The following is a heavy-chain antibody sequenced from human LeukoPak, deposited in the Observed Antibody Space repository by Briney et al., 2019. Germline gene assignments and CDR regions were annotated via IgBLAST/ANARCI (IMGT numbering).Heavy chain of an antibody. CDR3: ARGACTNGVCYRYFQH. V-gene: IGHV4-39*07. D-gene: IGHD2-8*01. CDR2: IYDREST. Sequence: SETLSLTCTVSRGSISSSSYFWGWIRQSPGKGLEWIAGIYDRESTYHNPSLKSRVIIPIDPPKNRFSLTLTSVTAPDMAVYYCARGACTNGVCYRYFQHWGQGTLVTVSS. J-gene: IGHJ1*01. CDR1: RGSISSSSYF.